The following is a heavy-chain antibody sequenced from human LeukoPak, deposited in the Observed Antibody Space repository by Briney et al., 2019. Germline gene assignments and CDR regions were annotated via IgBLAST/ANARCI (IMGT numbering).Heavy chain of an antibody. CDR3: ARMGPKTTAAFDI. Sequence: SETLSLTCTGSGGSLSSYYWSWIGQPPGKGLEGIGYIYYSGSTKYNPSLRSRVTISVDTSKNQFSLKLSSVTAADTAVYYCARMGPKTTAAFDIWGQGTMVTVSS. V-gene: IGHV4-59*01. J-gene: IGHJ3*02. D-gene: IGHD1-7*01. CDR2: IYYSGST. CDR1: GGSLSSYY.